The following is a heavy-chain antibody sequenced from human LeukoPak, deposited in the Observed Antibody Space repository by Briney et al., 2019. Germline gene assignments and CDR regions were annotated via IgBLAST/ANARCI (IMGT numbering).Heavy chain of an antibody. V-gene: IGHV3-21*01. J-gene: IGHJ4*02. CDR3: ARDRSASIAVVTAEIDY. CDR1: GFTFSTYS. CDR2: ISSSSSYI. Sequence: ETGGSLRLSCAASGFTFSTYSMNWVRQAPGKGREWVSSISSSSSYIYYADSVKGRFTISRDNAKDSLYLQMNGLRAEDTAVYYCARDRSASIAVVTAEIDYWGQGTLVTVSS. D-gene: IGHD6-19*01.